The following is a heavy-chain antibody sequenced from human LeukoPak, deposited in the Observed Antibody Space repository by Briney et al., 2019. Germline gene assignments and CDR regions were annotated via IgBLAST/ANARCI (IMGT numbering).Heavy chain of an antibody. CDR2: IYYTGST. Sequence: PSETLSLTCSVSGASISSHYWSWIRQPPGKGVEWIGYIYYTGSTSYNRSLKSRVTISVDTSKNQFSLKLISVTAADTAVYYCAREKWELLPIFDYWGRGILVTVSP. V-gene: IGHV4-59*11. CDR3: AREKWELLPIFDY. CDR1: GASISSHY. J-gene: IGHJ4*02. D-gene: IGHD1-26*01.